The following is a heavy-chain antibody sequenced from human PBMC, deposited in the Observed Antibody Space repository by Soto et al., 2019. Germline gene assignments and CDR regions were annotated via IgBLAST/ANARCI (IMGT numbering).Heavy chain of an antibody. CDR3: ARGNYDYSVYNYYYHMDI. J-gene: IGHJ6*02. Sequence: ASVQVSCKPSGCTLSHYSIHWVRLAPGQGLEWMGWINPNTGSANAAQRFQGRVTITRDTSTITTYMDLSRLRSEDTAVYFCARGNYDYSVYNYYYHMDIWGQGTTVT. CDR1: GCTLSHYS. D-gene: IGHD4-4*01. V-gene: IGHV1-2*02. CDR2: INPNTGSA.